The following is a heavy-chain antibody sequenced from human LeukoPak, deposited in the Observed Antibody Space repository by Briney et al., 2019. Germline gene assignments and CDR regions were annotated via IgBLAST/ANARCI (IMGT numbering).Heavy chain of an antibody. D-gene: IGHD3-22*01. CDR1: GYTFTGYY. Sequence: ASVKVSGTASGYTFTGYYMHWVRQAPGQGLEWMGWINPNSGGTNYAQKFQGRVTMTRDTSISTAYMELSRLRSDDTAVYYCAKQSAYYSSGYFDYWGQGTLVTVSS. V-gene: IGHV1-2*02. CDR3: AKQSAYYSSGYFDY. J-gene: IGHJ4*02. CDR2: INPNSGGT.